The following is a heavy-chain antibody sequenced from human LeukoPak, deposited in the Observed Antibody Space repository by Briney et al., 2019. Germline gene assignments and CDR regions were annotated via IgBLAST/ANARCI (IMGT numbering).Heavy chain of an antibody. CDR2: INHSGST. J-gene: IGHJ4*02. D-gene: IGHD6-13*01. Sequence: SETLSLTCAVYGGSFSGYYWSWIRQPPGKGLEWIGEINHSGSTNYNPSLKSRVTISVDTSKNQFSLKLSSVTAADTAVYYCARHSPRLNSIAAAGDRPYFDYWGQGTLVTVSS. CDR1: GGSFSGYY. V-gene: IGHV4-34*01. CDR3: ARHSPRLNSIAAAGDRPYFDY.